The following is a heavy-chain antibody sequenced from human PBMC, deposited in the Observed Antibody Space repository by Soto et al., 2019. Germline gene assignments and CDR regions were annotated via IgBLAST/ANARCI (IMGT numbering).Heavy chain of an antibody. CDR3: ARDRCTTDRCYTHHFDV. CDR2: ISGYTGNT. V-gene: IGHV1-18*04. J-gene: IGHJ6*02. CDR1: GYTFTSYG. D-gene: IGHD2-8*01. Sequence: QVQLVKSGGEVTKPGASVKVSCKSSGYTFTSYGVSWVRQAPGQGLEWLGWISGYTGNTKQAQKFQDRVTLTTEASTSTAYMELRSLRSDDTAVYYCARDRCTTDRCYTHHFDVWGQGTTVTVSS.